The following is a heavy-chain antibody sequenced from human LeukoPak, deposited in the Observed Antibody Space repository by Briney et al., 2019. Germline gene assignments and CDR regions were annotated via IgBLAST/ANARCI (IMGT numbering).Heavy chain of an antibody. CDR1: GFTFSSYG. CDR3: ARISNSSSRSFDY. V-gene: IGHV3-48*01. Sequence: PGGSLRLSCAASGFTFSSYGMNWVRQAPGKGLEWVSYISSSSSTMYYADSVKGRFTISRDNARNSLFLHMNNLRAEDTAVYSCARISNSSSRSFDYWGQGTLVTVSS. D-gene: IGHD6-6*01. CDR2: ISSSSSTM. J-gene: IGHJ4*02.